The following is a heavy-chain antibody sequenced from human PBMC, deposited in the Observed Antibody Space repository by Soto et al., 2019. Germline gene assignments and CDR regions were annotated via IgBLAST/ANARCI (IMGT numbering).Heavy chain of an antibody. D-gene: IGHD2-2*01. CDR1: GFTFSNAW. CDR2: IKIKNDGGTT. Sequence: GGSLRLSCAASGFTFSNAWRSWVRQAPGKGLEWVGRIKIKNDGGTTDYAAPVKGRFTISRDDSKTTLYLQMNSLKTQSTTFSYYRQHLYQCQEKYDPWDKGTLVTVYS. V-gene: IGHV3-15*01. CDR3: RQHLYQCQEKYDP. J-gene: IGHJ5*02.